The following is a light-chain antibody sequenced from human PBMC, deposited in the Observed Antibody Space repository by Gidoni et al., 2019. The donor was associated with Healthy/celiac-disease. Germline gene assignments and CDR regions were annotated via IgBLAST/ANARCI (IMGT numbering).Light chain of an antibody. CDR2: AAS. CDR3: QQSYSTPGT. CDR1: QSISSY. V-gene: IGKV1-39*01. J-gene: IGKJ1*01. Sequence: DIQMTQSPSSLSASVGDRVTITCRASQSISSYLNWYQQKPGKAPKLLIYAASSLQSGVPSRFSGSGSGTDFTLTISSLQPEDFATYYCQQSYSTPGTFGPGDQGGNQT.